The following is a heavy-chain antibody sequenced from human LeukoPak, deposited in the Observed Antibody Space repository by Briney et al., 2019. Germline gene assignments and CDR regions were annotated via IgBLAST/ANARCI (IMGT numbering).Heavy chain of an antibody. CDR2: INTNTGNP. V-gene: IGHV7-4-1*02. D-gene: IGHD2-15*01. J-gene: IGHJ6*03. Sequence: ASVKVSCKASGYTFTSYAMNWVRQAPGQGLEWMGWINTNTGNPTCAQGFTGRFVFSLDTSVSTAYLQISSLKAEDTAVYYCARDRYCSGGSCPIYYYYMDVWGKGTTVTVSS. CDR3: ARDRYCSGGSCPIYYYYMDV. CDR1: GYTFTSYA.